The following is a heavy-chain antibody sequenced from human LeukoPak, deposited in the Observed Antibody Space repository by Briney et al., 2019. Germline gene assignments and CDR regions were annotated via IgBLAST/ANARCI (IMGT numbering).Heavy chain of an antibody. CDR3: TKYDTSANFDY. Sequence: PGESLRLSCVASGFTFTNAWMSWVRQAPGKGLEWVGHIKSKADGGTTDYAAPVKGRFIISRDDSKDTLYLQMNSLKTDDTAVYYCTKYDTSANFDYWGQGTLVTVSS. V-gene: IGHV3-15*01. D-gene: IGHD3-22*01. CDR1: GFTFTNAW. CDR2: IKSKADGGTT. J-gene: IGHJ4*02.